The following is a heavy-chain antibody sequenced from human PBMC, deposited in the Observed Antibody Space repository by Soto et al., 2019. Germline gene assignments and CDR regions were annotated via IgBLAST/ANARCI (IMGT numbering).Heavy chain of an antibody. CDR2: ISYDGSNK. J-gene: IGHJ4*02. CDR3: ARSDLGYFDY. Sequence: VQLVESGGGVVQPGRSLRLSCAASGFTFSSYAMHWVRQAPGKGLEWVAVISYDGSNKYYADSVKGRFTISRDNSKNTLYLQMNSLRAEDTAVYYCARSDLGYFDYWGQGTLVTVSS. V-gene: IGHV3-30-3*01. CDR1: GFTFSSYA.